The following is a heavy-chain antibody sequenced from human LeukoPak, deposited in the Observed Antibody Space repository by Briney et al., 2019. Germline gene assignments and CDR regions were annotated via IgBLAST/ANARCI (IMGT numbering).Heavy chain of an antibody. CDR1: GYTFTSYD. CDR3: ARASPFDNWFDP. V-gene: IGHV1-8*01. CDR2: MNPNSGNT. J-gene: IGHJ5*02. Sequence: ASVKVSCKASGYTFTSYDINWVRQATGQGLEWMGWMNPNSGNTGYAQKFQGRVTMTRNTSISTAYMELSSLRSEDTAVYYCARASPFDNWFDPWGQGTLVTVSS.